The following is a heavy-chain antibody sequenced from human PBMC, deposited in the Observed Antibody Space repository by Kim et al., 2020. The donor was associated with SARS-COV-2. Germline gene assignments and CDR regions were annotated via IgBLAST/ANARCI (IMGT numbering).Heavy chain of an antibody. J-gene: IGHJ4*02. D-gene: IGHD3-10*01. CDR3: ARQGTGAGSYSPFDY. V-gene: IGHV5-51*01. Sequence: PSVQGKVTISADKSISPTYLQWSSLKASDTAMYYCARQGTGAGSYSPFDYWGQGTLVTVSS.